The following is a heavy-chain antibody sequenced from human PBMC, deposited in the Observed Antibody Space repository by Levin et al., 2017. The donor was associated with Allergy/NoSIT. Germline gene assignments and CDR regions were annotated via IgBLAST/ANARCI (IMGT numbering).Heavy chain of an antibody. Sequence: SETLSLTCNVSGGSMSSNYWNWIRQTPGKGLEWIGYVYYNGRTAYNPSFKSRVTISIDMSKNQFSLKLTSVTAADTAVYYCARSYTYYYYSNGQEFDFWGQGALVTVSS. CDR1: GGSMSSNY. J-gene: IGHJ4*02. CDR3: ARSYTYYYYSNGQEFDF. D-gene: IGHD3-22*01. CDR2: VYYNGRT. V-gene: IGHV4-59*01.